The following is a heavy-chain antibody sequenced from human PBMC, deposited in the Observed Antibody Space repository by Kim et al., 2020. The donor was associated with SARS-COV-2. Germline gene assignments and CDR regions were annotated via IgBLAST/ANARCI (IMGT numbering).Heavy chain of an antibody. Sequence: DSVKGRFTISRDNSKNTLYLQMNSLRAEDTAVYYCAKGRSLTMVRGIPDYWGQGTLVTVSS. J-gene: IGHJ4*02. CDR3: AKGRSLTMVRGIPDY. V-gene: IGHV3-23*01. D-gene: IGHD3-10*01.